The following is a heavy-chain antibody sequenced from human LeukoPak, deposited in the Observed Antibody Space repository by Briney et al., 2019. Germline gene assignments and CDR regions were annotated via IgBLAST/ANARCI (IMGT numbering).Heavy chain of an antibody. J-gene: IGHJ4*02. CDR3: ARDWAAAGGFDY. Sequence: AGGSLRLSCAASGFTFSSYAMSWVRQAPGKGLECISGFSGSGGSTYYADSVKGRFTISRDNAKDSLYLQMNSLRAEDTAVYYCARDWAAAGGFDYWGQGTLVTVSS. CDR1: GFTFSSYA. D-gene: IGHD6-13*01. V-gene: IGHV3-23*01. CDR2: FSGSGGST.